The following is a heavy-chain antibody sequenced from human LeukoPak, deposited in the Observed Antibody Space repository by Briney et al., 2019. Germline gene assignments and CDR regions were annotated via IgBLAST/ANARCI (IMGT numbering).Heavy chain of an antibody. CDR1: GGSISSYY. Sequence: SETLSLTCTVSGGSISSYYWSWIRQPPGKGLEWIGEINHSGSTNYNPSLKSRVTISVDTSKNQFSLKLSSVTAADTAVYYCARDYVYYYDSSGYPDDAFDIWGQGTMVTVSS. D-gene: IGHD3-22*01. V-gene: IGHV4-34*01. CDR3: ARDYVYYYDSSGYPDDAFDI. CDR2: INHSGST. J-gene: IGHJ3*02.